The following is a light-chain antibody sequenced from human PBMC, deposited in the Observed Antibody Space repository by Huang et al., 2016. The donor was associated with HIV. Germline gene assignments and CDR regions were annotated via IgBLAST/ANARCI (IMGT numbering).Light chain of an antibody. V-gene: IGKV3-15*01. CDR2: GAS. J-gene: IGKJ2*01. CDR3: QQYNNWPYT. CDR1: QSVGSK. Sequence: DTVMTQTPATLSVPPGARATLSCRASQSVGSKLAWFQQKPGQAPRLLIHGASTRATGIPARFSGSGSGTEFTLTISSLQSEDFAVYYCQQYNNWPYTFGQGTKLEIK.